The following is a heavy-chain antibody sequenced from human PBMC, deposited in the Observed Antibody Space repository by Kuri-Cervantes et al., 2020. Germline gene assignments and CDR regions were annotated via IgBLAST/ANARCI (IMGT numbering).Heavy chain of an antibody. CDR3: ARGGWYYGSGSYYPIDY. V-gene: IGHV4-61*05. Sequence: GSLRLSCTVSGGSISSSSYYWSWIRQPPGKGLEWIGYIYYSGSTNYNPSLKSRVTISVDTSKNQFSLKLSSVTAADTAVYYCARGGWYYGSGSYYPIDYWGQGTLVTVSS. J-gene: IGHJ4*02. CDR2: IYYSGST. D-gene: IGHD3-10*01. CDR1: GGSISSSSYY.